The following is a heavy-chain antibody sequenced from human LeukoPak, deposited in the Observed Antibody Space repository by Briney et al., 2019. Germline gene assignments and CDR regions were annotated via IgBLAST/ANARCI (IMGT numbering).Heavy chain of an antibody. J-gene: IGHJ4*02. CDR1: GFNSGDHA. V-gene: IGHV3-9*02. CDR2: IYWSSSGT. CDR3: AKDPNPTGTYSNYWVY. D-gene: IGHD4-11*01. Sequence: GGSLRLSCVVSGFNSGDHAMHWVRQAPGKGLEWVSGIYWSSSGTGYADSVKGRFTISRDNSKNTLYLQMNSLRAEDTAVYYCAKDPNPTGTYSNYWVYWGQGTLVTVSS.